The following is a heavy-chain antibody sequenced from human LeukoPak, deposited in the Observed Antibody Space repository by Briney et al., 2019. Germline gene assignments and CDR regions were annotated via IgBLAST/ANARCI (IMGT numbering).Heavy chain of an antibody. CDR3: AQDTAYY. J-gene: IGHJ4*02. CDR1: GFTFSSYA. CDR2: ISYDGSNK. Sequence: PGRSLRLSCAASGFTFSSYAMHWVRQAPGKGLEWVAVISYDGSNKYYADSVKGRFTISRDNSKNTLYLQMNSLRVEDTAVYYCAQDTAYYWGQGTLVTVSS. D-gene: IGHD5-18*01. V-gene: IGHV3-30-3*01.